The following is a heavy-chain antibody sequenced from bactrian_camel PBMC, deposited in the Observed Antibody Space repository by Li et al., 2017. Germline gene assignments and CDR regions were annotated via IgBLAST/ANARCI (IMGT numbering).Heavy chain of an antibody. Sequence: QLVESGGGLVQPGGSLTLSCAASGFTFSSWWMYWARQAPGKGLEWVSTINSGSGGSTNYADSVKGRFTISRDNAKNTVYLQVSSLHPEDTAVYYCVTTYGGSRYFAYWGQGTQVTVS. D-gene: IGHD6*01. CDR2: INSGSGGST. CDR1: GFTFSSWW. V-gene: IGHV3S25*01. J-gene: IGHJ4*01. CDR3: VTTYGGSRYFAY.